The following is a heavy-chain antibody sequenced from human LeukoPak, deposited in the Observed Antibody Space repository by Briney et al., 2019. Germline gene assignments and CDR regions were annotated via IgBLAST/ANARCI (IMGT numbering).Heavy chain of an antibody. Sequence: SETLSLTCTVSGGSISSNSFYWGWIRQPPGKGLEWIGYIYYSGSTNYNPSLKSRVTISVDTSKNQFSLKLSSVTAADTAVYYCARAGSHSSSWFGNYYYYMDVWGKGTTVTVSS. CDR3: ARAGSHSSSWFGNYYYYMDV. CDR1: GGSISSNSFY. V-gene: IGHV4-61*05. J-gene: IGHJ6*03. D-gene: IGHD6-6*01. CDR2: IYYSGST.